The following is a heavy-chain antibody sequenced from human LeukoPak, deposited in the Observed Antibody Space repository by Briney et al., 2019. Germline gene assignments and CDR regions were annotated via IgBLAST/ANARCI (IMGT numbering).Heavy chain of an antibody. CDR2: IYSDGSRT. CDR3: VKSPGSGWPV. J-gene: IGHJ4*02. CDR1: GVTFSSFA. V-gene: IGHV3-64D*06. Sequence: GGSLRLSCAASGVTFSSFAMHWVRQAPGKGLEYLSAIYSDGSRTYYAGSVKGRFTISRDNSKNTLYFEMSSLRVEDTAVYYCVKSPGSGWPVWGQGTLLTVSS. D-gene: IGHD6-19*01.